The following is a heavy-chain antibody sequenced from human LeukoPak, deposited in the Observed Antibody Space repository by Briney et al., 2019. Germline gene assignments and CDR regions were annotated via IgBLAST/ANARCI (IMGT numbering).Heavy chain of an antibody. CDR1: GFTFSSYG. Sequence: GRSLRLSCAASGFTFSSYGMHWVRQAPGKGLEWVAVISHDGSNKYYADSVKGRFTISRDNSKNTLYLQMNSLRAEDTAVYYCAKDSPAEYSSALDYWGRGTLVTVSS. J-gene: IGHJ4*02. V-gene: IGHV3-30*18. D-gene: IGHD6-6*01. CDR2: ISHDGSNK. CDR3: AKDSPAEYSSALDY.